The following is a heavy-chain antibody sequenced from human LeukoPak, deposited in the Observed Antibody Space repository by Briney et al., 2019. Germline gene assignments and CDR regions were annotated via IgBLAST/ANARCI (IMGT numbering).Heavy chain of an antibody. D-gene: IGHD2-8*02. CDR2: ISSSSTYI. Sequence: PGGSLRLSCAASGFTFSSYSMNWVRQAPGKGLEWVSYISSSSTYIYYAASVKGRFTISRDNAKNSLYLQMNSLRAEDTAVYYCARQREGTGYYFDYWGQGTLVTVSS. J-gene: IGHJ4*02. CDR3: ARQREGTGYYFDY. CDR1: GFTFSSYS. V-gene: IGHV3-21*05.